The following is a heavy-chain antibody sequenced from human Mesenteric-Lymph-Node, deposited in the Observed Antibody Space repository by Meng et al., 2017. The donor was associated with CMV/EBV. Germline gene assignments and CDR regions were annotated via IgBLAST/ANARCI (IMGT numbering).Heavy chain of an antibody. CDR3: ARVPGNSGLYYRSYFDY. V-gene: IGHV4-61*01. CDR2: IYYSGST. D-gene: IGHD1-26*01. J-gene: IGHJ4*02. Sequence: SETLSLTCTVSGGSVSSGSYYWSWIRQPPGKGLEWIGYIYYSGSTNYNPSLKSRVTISVDTSKNQFSLNLSSVTAADTAVYYCARVPGNSGLYYRSYFDYWGQGKMVTVSS. CDR1: GGSVSSGSYY.